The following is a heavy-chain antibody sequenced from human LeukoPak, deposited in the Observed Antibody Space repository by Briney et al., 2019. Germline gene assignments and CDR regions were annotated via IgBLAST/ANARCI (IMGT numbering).Heavy chain of an antibody. Sequence: SETLSLTCTVSGGSISSYYWSWIRQPAGKGLEWIGRIYTSGSTNYNPSLKSRVTMSVDTSKNQFSLKLSSVTAADTAVYYCARALRHRPITMVRGVSTAYPDAFDIWGQGTMVTVSS. D-gene: IGHD3-10*01. CDR3: ARALRHRPITMVRGVSTAYPDAFDI. J-gene: IGHJ3*02. V-gene: IGHV4-4*07. CDR2: IYTSGST. CDR1: GGSISSYY.